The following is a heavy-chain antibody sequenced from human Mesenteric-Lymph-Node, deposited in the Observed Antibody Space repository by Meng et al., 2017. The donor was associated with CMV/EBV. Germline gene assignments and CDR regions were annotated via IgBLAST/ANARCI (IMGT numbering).Heavy chain of an antibody. CDR2: IKKDGSER. J-gene: IGHJ4*02. D-gene: IGHD6-6*01. CDR3: ARDRRIAARPFDY. Sequence: GGSLRLSCAASGSTFSSYWMNWVPQAPGKGLEWVAYIKKDGSERYCLDSVKGRFTISRDSAKKSLDLQMSSLRAEDTAVYYCARDRRIAARPFDYWGQGTLVTVSS. V-gene: IGHV3-7*01. CDR1: GSTFSSYW.